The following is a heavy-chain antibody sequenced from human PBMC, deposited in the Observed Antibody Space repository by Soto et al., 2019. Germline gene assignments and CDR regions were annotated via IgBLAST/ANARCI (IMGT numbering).Heavy chain of an antibody. J-gene: IGHJ4*02. Sequence: GGSLRLSCEASGFTFSNYALHWVRQAPGKGLEWVAVISDDGSNKYYADSVKGRFTISRDNSKNTLYLQMNSLRAEDTAVYYCARDRFASSWSYFDYWGQGTLVTVSS. D-gene: IGHD6-13*01. CDR3: ARDRFASSWSYFDY. CDR1: GFTFSNYA. V-gene: IGHV3-30-3*01. CDR2: ISDDGSNK.